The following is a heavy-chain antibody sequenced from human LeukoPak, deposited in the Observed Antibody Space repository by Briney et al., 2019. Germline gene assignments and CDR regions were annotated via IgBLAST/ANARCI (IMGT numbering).Heavy chain of an antibody. CDR3: ARGEYSSGWYVLLDY. J-gene: IGHJ4*02. D-gene: IGHD6-19*01. CDR1: GGSISSYY. V-gene: IGHV4-4*07. Sequence: SETLSLTRTVSGGSISSYYWSWIRQPAGKGLEWIGRIYTGGSTNYNPSLKSRVTMSVDTSKNQFSLKLSSVTAADTAVYYCARGEYSSGWYVLLDYWGQGTLVTVSS. CDR2: IYTGGST.